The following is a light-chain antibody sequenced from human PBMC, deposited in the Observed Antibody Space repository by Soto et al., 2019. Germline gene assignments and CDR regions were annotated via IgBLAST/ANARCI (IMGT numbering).Light chain of an antibody. J-gene: IGKJ1*01. CDR2: GAS. CDR3: QHSPWT. V-gene: IGKV3-20*01. CDR1: QSVDSSY. Sequence: EIVMTQSPATLSVSPGDRATLSCRASQSVDSSYLAWYQQKPGQAPRLLIHGASTRATGIPDRFGGSGSGTDFTLTISRLEPEDFAVYYCQHSPWTFGQGTKVDI.